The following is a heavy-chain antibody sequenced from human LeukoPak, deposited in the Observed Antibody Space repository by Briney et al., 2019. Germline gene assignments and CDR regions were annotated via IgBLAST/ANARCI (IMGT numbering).Heavy chain of an antibody. CDR1: GGTFSSYA. CDR3: ARAGSQGGSSSSSAFDI. Sequence: GAAVKVSCKASGGTFSSYAISWVRQAPGQGLEWMGGIIPIFGTANYAQKFQGRVTITADESTSTAYMELSSLRSEDTAVYYCARAGSQGGSSSSSAFDIWGQGTMVTVSS. J-gene: IGHJ3*02. D-gene: IGHD6-6*01. CDR2: IIPIFGTA. V-gene: IGHV1-69*13.